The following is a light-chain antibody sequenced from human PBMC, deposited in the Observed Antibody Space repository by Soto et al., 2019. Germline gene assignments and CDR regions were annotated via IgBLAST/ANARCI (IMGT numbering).Light chain of an antibody. CDR2: EIN. CDR1: SSDVGAYDY. Sequence: QSAVTQPPSVSGTPGQRVTISCTGTSSDVGAYDYVSWYQQHPGKAPKLMIYEINKRPSGVPDRFSGSKSGNTASLTVSGLQAEDEADYYCSSFAGSNNFPYVFGTGTKVTVL. V-gene: IGLV2-8*01. CDR3: SSFAGSNNFPYV. J-gene: IGLJ1*01.